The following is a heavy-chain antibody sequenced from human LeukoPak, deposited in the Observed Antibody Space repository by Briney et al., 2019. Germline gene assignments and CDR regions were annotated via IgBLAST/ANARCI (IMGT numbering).Heavy chain of an antibody. J-gene: IGHJ4*02. CDR1: GGSISSYY. CDR2: ISYSGST. D-gene: IGHD6-19*01. V-gene: IGHV4-59*01. Sequence: SETLSLTCTVSGGSISSYYWSWIRQPPGKGLEWIGYISYSGSTNYNPSLKSRLTISVDTSKNQFSLKLSSVTAADTAVYYCAGVSSGWRGGIDYWGQGTLVTVSS. CDR3: AGVSSGWRGGIDY.